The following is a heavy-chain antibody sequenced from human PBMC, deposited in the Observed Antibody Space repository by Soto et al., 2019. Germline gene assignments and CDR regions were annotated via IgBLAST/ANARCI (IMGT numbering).Heavy chain of an antibody. Sequence: SETLSLTCSVSGGSMSGYYWTWIRQSPGKGLEWIGCVHFTGSTNYNPSLKSRVNISLDTSKNQFSLKLSSVTAADTAVYYCARSRGVYSSSWYWFDPWGQGTLVTVSS. D-gene: IGHD6-13*01. CDR2: VHFTGST. V-gene: IGHV4-59*01. CDR3: ARSRGVYSSSWYWFDP. J-gene: IGHJ5*02. CDR1: GGSMSGYY.